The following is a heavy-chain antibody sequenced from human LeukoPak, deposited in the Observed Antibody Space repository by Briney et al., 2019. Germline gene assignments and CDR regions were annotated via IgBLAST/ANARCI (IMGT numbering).Heavy chain of an antibody. V-gene: IGHV3-23*01. CDR2: ISGSGGST. D-gene: IGHD5-12*01. CDR3: ARGPSGYHNT. CDR1: EFTFSSYA. Sequence: GGSLRLSCAASEFTFSSYAMGWVRQAPGKGLEWVSTISGSGGSTYYADSVKGRFTISRDNSKNTLYLQMNSLRAEDTAVYYCARGPSGYHNTGGQGTLVTVSS. J-gene: IGHJ4*02.